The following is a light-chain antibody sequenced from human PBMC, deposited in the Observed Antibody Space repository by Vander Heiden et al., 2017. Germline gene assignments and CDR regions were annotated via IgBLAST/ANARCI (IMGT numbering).Light chain of an antibody. Sequence: QAVLTQPSSLSASPGASASLTCTLRSGINVGTYRIYWYQQKPGSPPQYLLRYKSDSDKQQGSGVPSRFSGSKDASANAGIVLIAGLQAEDEADYYCMIWNSSAWVFGGGTKLTVL. V-gene: IGLV5-45*03. CDR3: MIWNSSAWV. CDR1: SGINVGTYR. J-gene: IGLJ3*02. CDR2: YKSDSDK.